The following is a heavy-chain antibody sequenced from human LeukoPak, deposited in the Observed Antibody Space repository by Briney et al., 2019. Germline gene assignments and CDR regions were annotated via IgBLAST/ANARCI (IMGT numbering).Heavy chain of an antibody. D-gene: IGHD1-1*01. V-gene: IGHV3-21*01. CDR3: ARDRFTTGTTDY. CDR1: GFTFSSYS. Sequence: AGGSLRLSCAASGFTFSSYSMNWVRQAPGKGLEWVSSISSSSSYIYYADSVKGRFTISRDNAKNSLYLQMNSLRAEDTAAYYCARDRFTTGTTDYWGQGTLVTVSS. CDR2: ISSSSSYI. J-gene: IGHJ4*02.